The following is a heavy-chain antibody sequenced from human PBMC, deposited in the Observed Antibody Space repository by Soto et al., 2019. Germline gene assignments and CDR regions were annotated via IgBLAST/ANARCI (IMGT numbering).Heavy chain of an antibody. V-gene: IGHV3-33*01. CDR3: ARDSLGIAVAGTLGY. CDR2: IWYDGSNK. D-gene: IGHD6-19*01. J-gene: IGHJ4*02. CDR1: GFTFSSYG. Sequence: GGSLRLSCAASGFTFSSYGMHWVRQAPGKGLEWVAVIWYDGSNKYYADSVKGRFTISRDNSKNTLYLQMNSLRAEDTAVYYCARDSLGIAVAGTLGYWGQGTLVTVSS.